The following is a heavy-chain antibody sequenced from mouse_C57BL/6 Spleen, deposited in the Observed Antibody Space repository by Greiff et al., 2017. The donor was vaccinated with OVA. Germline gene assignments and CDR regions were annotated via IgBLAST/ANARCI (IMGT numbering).Heavy chain of an antibody. Sequence: QVQLQQSGAELVMPGASVKLSCKASGYTFTSYWMHWVKQRPGQGLEWIGEIDPSDSYTNYNQKFKGKSTLTVDKSSSTAYMQLSSLTSEDSAVYYGARSGYYGSRPAWFAYWGQGTLVTVSA. V-gene: IGHV1-69*01. CDR1: GYTFTSYW. J-gene: IGHJ3*01. CDR2: IDPSDSYT. CDR3: ARSGYYGSRPAWFAY. D-gene: IGHD1-1*01.